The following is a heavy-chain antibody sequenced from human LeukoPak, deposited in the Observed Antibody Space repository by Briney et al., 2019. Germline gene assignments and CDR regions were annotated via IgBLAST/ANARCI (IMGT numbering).Heavy chain of an antibody. CDR1: GYTFTGYY. CDR2: INRNSGGT. J-gene: IGHJ4*02. D-gene: IGHD3-22*01. V-gene: IGHV1-2*02. CDR3: ARYDSSGYSDY. Sequence: ASVKVSCKASGYTFTGYYMHWVRQAPGQGLEWMGWINRNSGGTNYAQKFQRRATMTRDTSISTAYKELSRLRSADTAVYYCARYDSSGYSDYWGQGTLVTVSS.